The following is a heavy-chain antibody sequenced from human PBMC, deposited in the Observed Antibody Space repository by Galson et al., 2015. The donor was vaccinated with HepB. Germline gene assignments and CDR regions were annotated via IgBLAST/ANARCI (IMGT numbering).Heavy chain of an antibody. D-gene: IGHD4-11*01. CDR2: MRSLAYGGTT. CDR1: GFIFNDDA. CDR3: ARAPIYSNRGYYSDY. J-gene: IGHJ4*02. V-gene: IGHV3-49*03. Sequence: SLRLSCAASGFIFNDDALSWFRQSPGKGLEWVGFMRSLAYGGTTEYAASVKGRFTISRDDSKSISSLQMNSLKPEDTAVYYCARAPIYSNRGYYSDYWGQGTLVTVSS.